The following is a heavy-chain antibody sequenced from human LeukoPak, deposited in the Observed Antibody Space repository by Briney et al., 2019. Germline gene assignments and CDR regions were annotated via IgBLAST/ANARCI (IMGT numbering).Heavy chain of an antibody. Sequence: GGSLRLSCAASGFTFSNYWMTWVREARGKGLEWVANINRDGSERYYVDSVKGRFTISRDDAKSSLYLQMNSLRAEDTDVYYCARRNAMDVWGQGTTVIVFS. V-gene: IGHV3-7*03. CDR1: GFTFSNYW. J-gene: IGHJ6*02. CDR2: INRDGSER. CDR3: ARRNAMDV.